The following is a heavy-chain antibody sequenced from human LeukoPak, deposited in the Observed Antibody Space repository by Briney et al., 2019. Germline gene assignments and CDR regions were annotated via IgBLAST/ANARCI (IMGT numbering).Heavy chain of an antibody. D-gene: IGHD4-17*01. CDR3: ARDDEGDYDAFDI. Sequence: SVKVSCKASGGTFSSYAISWVRQAPGQGLEWMGGIIPIFGTANYAQKFQGRVTTTTDESTSTAYMELSSLRSEDTAVYYCARDDEGDYDAFDIWGQGTMVTVSS. J-gene: IGHJ3*02. CDR1: GGTFSSYA. CDR2: IIPIFGTA. V-gene: IGHV1-69*05.